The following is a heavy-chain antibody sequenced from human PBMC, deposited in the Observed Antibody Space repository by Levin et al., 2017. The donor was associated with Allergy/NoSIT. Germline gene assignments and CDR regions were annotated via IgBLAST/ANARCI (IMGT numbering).Heavy chain of an antibody. CDR3: ARCETYYDFWSGYYPYYFDY. CDR2: IYSGGST. Sequence: PGGSLRLSCAASGFTVSSNYMSWVRQAPGKGLEWVSVIYSGGSTYYADSVKGRFTISRDNSKNTLYLQMNSLRAEDTAVYYCARCETYYDFWSGYYPYYFDYWGQGTLVTVSS. V-gene: IGHV3-53*01. D-gene: IGHD3-3*01. CDR1: GFTVSSNY. J-gene: IGHJ4*02.